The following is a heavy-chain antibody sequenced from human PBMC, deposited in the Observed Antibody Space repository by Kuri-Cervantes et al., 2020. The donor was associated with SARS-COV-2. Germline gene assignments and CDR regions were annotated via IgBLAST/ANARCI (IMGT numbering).Heavy chain of an antibody. J-gene: IGHJ3*02. Sequence: GGSLRLSCAASGFTFSNAWMSWVRQAPGKGLEWVGRIKSKTDGGTTDYAAPVKGRFTISRDDSKNTLYLQMISLKTEDTAVYYCTTDGPHDYGDNSPWAFDIWGQGTMVTVSS. V-gene: IGHV3-15*01. CDR3: TTDGPHDYGDNSPWAFDI. CDR1: GFTFSNAW. CDR2: IKSKTDGGTT. D-gene: IGHD4-17*01.